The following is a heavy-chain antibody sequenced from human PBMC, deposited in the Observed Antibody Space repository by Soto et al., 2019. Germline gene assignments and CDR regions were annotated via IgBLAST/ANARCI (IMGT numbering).Heavy chain of an antibody. CDR3: ARATRDYGDYGYFDS. CDR2: IYTSGST. Sequence: AETLSLTCTVSGGSISSYYWSWIRQPAGKGLEWIGRIYTSGSTNYNPSLKSRVTMSVDTSKNQFSLKLTSVTAADTAVYLCARATRDYGDYGYFDSWGQGTLVTVSS. J-gene: IGHJ4*02. D-gene: IGHD4-17*01. V-gene: IGHV4-4*07. CDR1: GGSISSYY.